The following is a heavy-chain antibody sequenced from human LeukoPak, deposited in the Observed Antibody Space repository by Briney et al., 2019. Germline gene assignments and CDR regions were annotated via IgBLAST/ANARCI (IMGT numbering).Heavy chain of an antibody. CDR2: IIPIFGTA. CDR1: GGTFSSYA. Sequence: ASVKVSCKASGGTFSSYAISWVRQAPGQGLEWMGGIIPIFGTANYAQKFQGRVTMTTDTSTSTAYMELRSLRSDDTAVYYCARGGVGATWIDYWGQGTLVTVSS. D-gene: IGHD1-26*01. CDR3: ARGGVGATWIDY. V-gene: IGHV1-69*05. J-gene: IGHJ4*02.